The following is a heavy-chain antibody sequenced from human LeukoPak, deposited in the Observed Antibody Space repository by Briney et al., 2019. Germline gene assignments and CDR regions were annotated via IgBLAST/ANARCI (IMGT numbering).Heavy chain of an antibody. V-gene: IGHV3-15*01. Sequence: PSGYLRLYCAASGFTSTNTWMTWVRQAPGKGLEWVGRIKSSSDGGTTDYAAPVKSRFTISRDTSNNTLNRQRNSQNTEYTAAYFCPTALRWVQSPFNYWGQGTLVTVSS. J-gene: IGHJ4*02. CDR3: PTALRWVQSPFNY. CDR1: GFTSTNTW. D-gene: IGHD5-24*01. CDR2: IKSSSDGGTT.